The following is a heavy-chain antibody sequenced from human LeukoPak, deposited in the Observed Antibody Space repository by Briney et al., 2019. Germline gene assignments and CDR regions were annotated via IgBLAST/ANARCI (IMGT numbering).Heavy chain of an antibody. Sequence: PSETLSLTCTVSGGSISSSSYYWGWIRQPPGKGLEWIGSIYYSGSTYYNPSLKSRVTISVDTSKNQFSLKLSSVTAADTAVYYCASRNIVATPADDAFDIWGQGTMVTVSS. CDR3: ASRNIVATPADDAFDI. J-gene: IGHJ3*02. CDR1: GGSISSSSYY. CDR2: IYYSGST. V-gene: IGHV4-39*01. D-gene: IGHD5-12*01.